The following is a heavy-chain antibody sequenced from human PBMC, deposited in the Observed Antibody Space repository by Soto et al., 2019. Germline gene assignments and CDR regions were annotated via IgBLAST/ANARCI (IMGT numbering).Heavy chain of an antibody. D-gene: IGHD3-16*02. Sequence: GGSLRLSCAASGFTFSSYAMHWVRQAPGKGLEWVAVISYDGSNKYYADSVKGRFTISRDNSKNTLYLQMNSLRAEDTAVYYCARDKGRDYVWGSYRWSLDPWGQGTLVTVSS. CDR3: ARDKGRDYVWGSYRWSLDP. J-gene: IGHJ5*02. V-gene: IGHV3-30-3*01. CDR2: ISYDGSNK. CDR1: GFTFSSYA.